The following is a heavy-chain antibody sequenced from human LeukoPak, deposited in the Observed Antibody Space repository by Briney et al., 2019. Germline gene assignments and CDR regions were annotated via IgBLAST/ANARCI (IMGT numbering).Heavy chain of an antibody. V-gene: IGHV1-69*05. D-gene: IGHD3-10*01. J-gene: IGHJ4*02. CDR3: ARYYGSGSYYLDY. CDR1: GGTFSSYA. CDR2: IIPIFGTA. Sequence: GASVKVSCKASGGTFSSYAISWVRQAPGQGLEWMGGIIPIFGTANYAQKSQGRVTITTDESTSTAYMELSSLRSEDTAVYYCARYYGSGSYYLDYWGQGTLVTVSS.